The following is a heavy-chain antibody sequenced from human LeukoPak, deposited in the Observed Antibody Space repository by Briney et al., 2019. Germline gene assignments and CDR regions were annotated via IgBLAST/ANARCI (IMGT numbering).Heavy chain of an antibody. D-gene: IGHD5-18*01. CDR2: ISDSGGNS. V-gene: IGHV3-23*01. CDR1: GFSFSSYA. J-gene: IGHJ4*02. CDR3: AKDRYSYAFEYSDS. Sequence: GGSLRLSCAASGFSFSSYAMIWVRQAPGKGLEWVSSISDSGGNSFYIDSVKGRFTISRDNSKNTLSLQVSSLRTEDTAVYYCAKDRYSYAFEYSDSWGQGTLVTVSS.